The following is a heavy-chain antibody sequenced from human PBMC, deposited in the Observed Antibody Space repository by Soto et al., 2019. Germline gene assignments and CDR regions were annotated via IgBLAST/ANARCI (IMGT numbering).Heavy chain of an antibody. CDR2: IDWDDDK. J-gene: IGHJ4*02. D-gene: IGHD3-10*01. CDR3: ARTPGDLWFGESPLHYFDY. Sequence: SGPTLVNPTQTLTLTCTFSGFSLSTSGMCVSWIRQPPGKALEWLARIDWDDDKYYSTSLKTRLTISKDTSKNQVVLTMTNMDPVDTATYYCARTPGDLWFGESPLHYFDYWGQGTLVTVSS. V-gene: IGHV2-70*11. CDR1: GFSLSTSGMC.